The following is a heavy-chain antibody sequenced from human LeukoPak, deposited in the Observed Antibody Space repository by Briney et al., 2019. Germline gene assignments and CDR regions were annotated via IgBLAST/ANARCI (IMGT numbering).Heavy chain of an antibody. D-gene: IGHD6-13*01. CDR2: IKQDGSEK. J-gene: IGHJ4*02. CDR1: GFTVSGYW. V-gene: IGHV3-7*01. Sequence: GGSLRLSCAVPGFTVSGYWMTWVRQAPGKGLEWVASIKQDGSEKNYVDSVKGRFTISREKAQNSLFIQMNSLRDEGTAVYYCAREWQGGIAAAGTRIEGDYWGQGTLVAVSS. CDR3: AREWQGGIAAAGTRIEGDY.